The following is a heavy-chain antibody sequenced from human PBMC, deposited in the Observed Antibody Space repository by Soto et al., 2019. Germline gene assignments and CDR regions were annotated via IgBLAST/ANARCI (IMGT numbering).Heavy chain of an antibody. J-gene: IGHJ4*02. Sequence: QVQLVQSGAEVKKPGASVKVSCKASGYTFTDYYIHWVRQAPGQGLEWMGMINPSGGSTDYAQKCRGRVTMTRDTSMSTFYMELRSLRSEDTAVYYCARPSFPRCINAVCYPFDYWGQGTLVTVSS. CDR2: INPSGGST. D-gene: IGHD2-8*01. CDR1: GYTFTDYY. CDR3: ARPSFPRCINAVCYPFDY. V-gene: IGHV1-46*01.